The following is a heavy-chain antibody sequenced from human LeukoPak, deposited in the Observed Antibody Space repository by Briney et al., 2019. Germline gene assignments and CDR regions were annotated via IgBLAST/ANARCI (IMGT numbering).Heavy chain of an antibody. V-gene: IGHV4-59*01. CDR2: IYYSGST. J-gene: IGHJ5*02. CDR1: GGSISSYY. CDR3: ARQIVVVPAAINWFDP. Sequence: SETLSLTCTVSGGSISSYYWSWIRQPPGKGLEWIGYIYYSGSTNYNPSLKSRVTISVDTSKNQFSLKLSSVTAADTAVHYCARQIVVVPAAINWFDPWGQGTLVTVSS. D-gene: IGHD2-2*02.